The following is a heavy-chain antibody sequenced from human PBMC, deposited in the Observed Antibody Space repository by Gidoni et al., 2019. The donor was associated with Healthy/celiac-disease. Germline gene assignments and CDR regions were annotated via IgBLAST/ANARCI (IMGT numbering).Heavy chain of an antibody. CDR3: ARGGDSIAAAAYYFDY. J-gene: IGHJ4*02. CDR2: INHSGST. Sequence: QVQLQQWGAGLLKPSETLSLTCAVYGGSFSGYYWSWIRQPPGKGLEWIGEINHSGSTHYNPSLKSRVTISVDTSKNQFSLKLSSVTAADTAVYYCARGGDSIAAAAYYFDYWGQGTLVTVSS. D-gene: IGHD6-13*01. CDR1: GGSFSGYY. V-gene: IGHV4-34*01.